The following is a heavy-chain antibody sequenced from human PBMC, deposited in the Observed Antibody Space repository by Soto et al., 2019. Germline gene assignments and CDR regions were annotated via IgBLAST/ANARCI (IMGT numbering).Heavy chain of an antibody. CDR1: GFRFSGYW. D-gene: IGHD6-13*01. V-gene: IGHV3-7*01. J-gene: IGHJ4*02. CDR3: ASFGLSWYAHHPSDY. Sequence: ESVGGLVQPGGSLRLSCAASGFRFSGYWMGWARQFPGKRLEWVANINQGGSEKYYVDSVKGRFTISRDNAKNSMYLQMDSLRVEDTAVYYCASFGLSWYAHHPSDYWGQGTLVTVSS. CDR2: INQGGSEK.